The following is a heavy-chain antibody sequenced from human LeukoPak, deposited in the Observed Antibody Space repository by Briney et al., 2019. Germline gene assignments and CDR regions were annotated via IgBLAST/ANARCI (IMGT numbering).Heavy chain of an antibody. CDR1: GDSVSSNSAA. D-gene: IGHD2-21*02. V-gene: IGHV6-1*01. CDR3: VRDWECGGDCYLSGSIDY. J-gene: IGHJ4*02. CDR2: TYYRSKWYN. Sequence: SQTLSLTCAISGDSVSSNSAAWNWIRQSPSRGLEWLGRTYYRSKWYNDYAVSVKSRITINPDTSKNQFSLQLNSVTPEDTAVYYCVRDWECGGDCYLSGSIDYWGQGTLVTVSS.